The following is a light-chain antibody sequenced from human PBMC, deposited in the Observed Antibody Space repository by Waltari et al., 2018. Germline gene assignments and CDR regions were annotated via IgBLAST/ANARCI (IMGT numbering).Light chain of an antibody. CDR1: QSVGTY. CDR2: DAS. J-gene: IGKJ4*01. CDR3: QQRRNWPLT. Sequence: EIVLTQSPAVLSFSQGDRATLSCRASQSVGTYLAWYQQRPGQSPRLLIYDASYRATGIPARFSGSGSETDFTLTISSLQPEDFAVYYCQQRRNWPLTFGGGTRVQI. V-gene: IGKV3-11*01.